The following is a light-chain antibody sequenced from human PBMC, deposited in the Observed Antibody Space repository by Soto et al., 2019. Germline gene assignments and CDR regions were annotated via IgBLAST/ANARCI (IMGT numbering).Light chain of an antibody. CDR2: GAS. V-gene: IGKV3-20*01. CDR1: QSVSSSY. CDR3: QQYGSSPWT. J-gene: IGKJ1*01. Sequence: EIVVTQSPGTMSLSTGERATLSCRASQSVSSSYLAWYQQKPGQAPRLLIYGASSRATGIPDRFSGSGSGTDFTLTISILEPEDCAVYYCQQYGSSPWTFGQGTKVEIK.